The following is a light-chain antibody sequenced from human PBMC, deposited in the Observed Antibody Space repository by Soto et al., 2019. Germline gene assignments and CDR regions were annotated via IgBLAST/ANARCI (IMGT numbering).Light chain of an antibody. CDR1: QSVSTF. J-gene: IGKJ5*01. CDR3: QYRSI. V-gene: IGKV3-11*01. CDR2: GAS. Sequence: EIVLTQSPATLSLSPGERATLSCRASQSVSTFLAWYQHKPGQAPRLLIYGASNRATGIPVRFSGSASGTDFTLTISSLVPEDFAVYYCQYRSIFGQGTRLEIK.